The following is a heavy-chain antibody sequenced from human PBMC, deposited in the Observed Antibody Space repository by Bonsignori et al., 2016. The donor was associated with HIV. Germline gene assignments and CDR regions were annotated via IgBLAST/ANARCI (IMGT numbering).Heavy chain of an antibody. V-gene: IGHV3-23*01. D-gene: IGHD3-9*01. CDR2: ISGSGGST. J-gene: IGHJ4*02. Sequence: WIRQPPGKGLEWVSAISGSGGSTYYADSVKGRFTISRDNSKNTLYLQMNSLRAEDTAVYYCAPDTGYKAPGLDYWGQGTLVTVSS. CDR3: APDTGYKAPGLDY.